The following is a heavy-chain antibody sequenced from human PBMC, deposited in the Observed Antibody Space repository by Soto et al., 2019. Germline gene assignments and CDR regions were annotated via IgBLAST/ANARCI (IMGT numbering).Heavy chain of an antibody. CDR1: GFTFSSYA. D-gene: IGHD6-25*01. CDR2: ISGSGGST. J-gene: IGHJ4*02. Sequence: GGSLRLSCAASGFTFSSYAMSWVRQAPGKGLEWVSAISGSGGSTYYADSVKDRFTISRDNSKNTLYLQMNSLRAEDTAVYYCAKMSGYILDYFDYWGQGTLVTVSS. CDR3: AKMSGYILDYFDY. V-gene: IGHV3-23*01.